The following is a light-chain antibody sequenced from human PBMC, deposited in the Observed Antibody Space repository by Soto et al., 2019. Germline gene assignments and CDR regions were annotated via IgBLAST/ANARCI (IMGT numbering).Light chain of an antibody. CDR3: QQYGSSSYT. CDR2: GAS. CDR1: QSVSSGY. V-gene: IGKV3-20*01. J-gene: IGKJ2*01. Sequence: EIVLTQSPGTVSLSPGERATLSCRASQSVSSGYLAWYQQKPGQAPRLLIYGASSRATGIPDRISGSGSRTDFTLTISRLEPEDFAVYYCQQYGSSSYTFGQGTKLEIK.